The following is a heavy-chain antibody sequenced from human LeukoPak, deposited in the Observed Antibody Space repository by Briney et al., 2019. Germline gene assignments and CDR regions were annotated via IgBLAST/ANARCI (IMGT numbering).Heavy chain of an antibody. D-gene: IGHD3-3*01. CDR2: ISAYNGNT. CDR3: ARCSLGLWSGYLLRPDH. V-gene: IGHV1-18*01. Sequence: ASVKVSCKASGYTFTSYGISWVRQAPGQGLEWMGWISAYNGNTNYAQKLQGRVTMTTDTSTSTAYMELRSLRSDDTAVYYCARCSLGLWSGYLLRPDHWGQGTLVTVSS. J-gene: IGHJ5*02. CDR1: GYTFTSYG.